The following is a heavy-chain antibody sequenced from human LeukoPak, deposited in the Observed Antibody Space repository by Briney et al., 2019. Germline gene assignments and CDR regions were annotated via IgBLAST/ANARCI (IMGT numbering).Heavy chain of an antibody. Sequence: GGSLRLSCAASGFTFSSYGMHWVRQAPGKGLEWVAVISYDGSNKYYADSVKGRFTISRDNSKNTLYLQMNSLRAEDTAVYYCAKDHSRHFDYWGQGTLVTVSS. CDR3: AKDHSRHFDY. J-gene: IGHJ4*02. V-gene: IGHV3-30*18. CDR1: GFTFSSYG. CDR2: ISYDGSNK.